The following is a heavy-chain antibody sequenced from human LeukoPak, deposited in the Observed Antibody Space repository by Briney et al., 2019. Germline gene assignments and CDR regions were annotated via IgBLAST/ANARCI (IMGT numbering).Heavy chain of an antibody. J-gene: IGHJ6*02. CDR3: ARELVDYYDSSGYPVYYAMDV. V-gene: IGHV4-30-2*01. Sequence: SQTLSLTCAVSGGSISSGGYSWSWIRQPPGKGLEWIGYIYHSGSTYYNPSLKSRVTISVDRFKNQFSLKLSSVTAADTAVYYCARELVDYYDSSGYPVYYAMDVWGPGTTVTVSS. D-gene: IGHD3-22*01. CDR2: IYHSGST. CDR1: GGSISSGGYS.